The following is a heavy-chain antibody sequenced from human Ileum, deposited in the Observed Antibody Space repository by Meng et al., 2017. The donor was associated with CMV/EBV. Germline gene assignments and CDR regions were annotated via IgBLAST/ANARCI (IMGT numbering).Heavy chain of an antibody. D-gene: IGHD3-10*01. J-gene: IGHJ4*02. CDR3: TYGWPLKY. Sequence: QGQLHQSGPGLVKPSQTLALTCAGDSVSISTESWNWLRQSPSRGLEWLGRTWYGSKWYYEYAVSVKSRITIIPDTSQNQISLQLNSVTPDDTAVYYCTYGWPLKYWGQGSLVTVSS. V-gene: IGHV6-1*01. CDR2: TWYGSKWYY. CDR1: DSVSISTES.